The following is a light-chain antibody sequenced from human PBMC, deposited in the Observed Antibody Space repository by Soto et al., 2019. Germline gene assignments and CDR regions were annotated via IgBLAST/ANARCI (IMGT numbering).Light chain of an antibody. CDR1: SSYIGAYNY. V-gene: IGLV2-14*03. Sequence: QSALTQPASVSGSPGQSITISCTTTSSYIGAYNYVSRYQQHTGKAPKLIIYDVTSRPSGVSNRFSGSKSGNTASLTISGLQAEDEADYFCSSHTFGSIVVFGGGTKVTVL. J-gene: IGLJ2*01. CDR3: SSHTFGSIVV. CDR2: DVT.